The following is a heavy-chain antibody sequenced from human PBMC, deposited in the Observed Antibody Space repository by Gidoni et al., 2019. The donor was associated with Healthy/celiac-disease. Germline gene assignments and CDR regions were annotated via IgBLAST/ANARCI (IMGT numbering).Heavy chain of an antibody. CDR2: ISWNSNSI. CDR3: AKGAHYYDNRSGVTGPYYFDY. Sequence: EVQLVESGGGLVQPGRSLRLSCAASGFTFDDYAMHWVRQAPGKGLEWVSGISWNSNSIAYADSVKGRFTISRDNAKNSLYLQMNSLRAEDTALYYCAKGAHYYDNRSGVTGPYYFDYWGQGTLVTVSS. J-gene: IGHJ4*02. V-gene: IGHV3-9*01. D-gene: IGHD3-22*01. CDR1: GFTFDDYA.